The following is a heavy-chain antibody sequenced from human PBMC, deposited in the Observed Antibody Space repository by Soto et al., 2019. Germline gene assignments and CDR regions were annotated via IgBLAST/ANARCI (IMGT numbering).Heavy chain of an antibody. CDR1: GYTFTSYY. D-gene: IGHD3-3*01. CDR2: INPSGGST. CDR3: ARALPYYDFWSGYYIVGDYYYYGMDV. J-gene: IGHJ6*02. V-gene: IGHV1-46*01. Sequence: VASVKVSCKASGYTFTSYYMHWVRQAPGQGLEWMGIINPSGGSTSYAQKFQGRVTMTRDTSTSTVYMELSSLRSEDTAVYYCARALPYYDFWSGYYIVGDYYYYGMDVWG.